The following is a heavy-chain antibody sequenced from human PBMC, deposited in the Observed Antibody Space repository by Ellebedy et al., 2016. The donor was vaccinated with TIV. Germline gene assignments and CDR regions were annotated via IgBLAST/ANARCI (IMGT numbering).Heavy chain of an antibody. CDR2: IHSSGST. CDR3: ARADSNYVTH. D-gene: IGHD4-11*01. CDR1: GCSTSSGRYS. Sequence: MPSETLSLTCTVSGCSTSSGRYSWSSIRQPPGKGLEWIGYIHSSGSTYYNPSLKSRLTMSEDKSKNQFSLKLSSVTAADTAVYHCARADSNYVTHWGQGTLVTVSS. J-gene: IGHJ4*02. V-gene: IGHV4-31*03.